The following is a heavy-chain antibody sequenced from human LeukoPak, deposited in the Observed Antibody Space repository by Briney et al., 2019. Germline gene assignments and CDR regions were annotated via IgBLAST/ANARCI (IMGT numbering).Heavy chain of an antibody. CDR2: IIPIFGTA. D-gene: IGHD6-19*01. CDR1: GGTFSSYA. Sequence: ASVKVSCKASGGTFSSYAISWVRQAPGQGLDWMGRIIPIFGTANYAQKFQGRVTITTDESTSTAYMELSSLRSGDTAVYYCARDGVEQQWLETKVLAYWGQGTLVTVSS. CDR3: ARDGVEQQWLETKVLAY. J-gene: IGHJ4*02. V-gene: IGHV1-69*05.